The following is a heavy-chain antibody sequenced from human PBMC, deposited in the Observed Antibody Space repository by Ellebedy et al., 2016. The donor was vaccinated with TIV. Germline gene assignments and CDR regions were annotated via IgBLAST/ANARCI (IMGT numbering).Heavy chain of an antibody. Sequence: GGSLRLSCAASGFSFSSYWMTWVRQAPGKGLEWVANIKLDGSEKYYVDSVKGRFTISRYNAKNSLFLQMNSLRAEDTAVYYWATDGSYGDYRSPAHGFVFWGQGTMVSVAS. CDR1: GFSFSSYW. V-gene: IGHV3-7*01. CDR3: ATDGSYGDYRSPAHGFVF. D-gene: IGHD3-10*01. CDR2: IKLDGSEK. J-gene: IGHJ3*01.